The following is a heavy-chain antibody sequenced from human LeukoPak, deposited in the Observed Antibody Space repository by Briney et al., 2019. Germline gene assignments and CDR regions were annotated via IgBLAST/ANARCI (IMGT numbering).Heavy chain of an antibody. V-gene: IGHV3-30-3*01. D-gene: IGHD3-22*01. Sequence: GGSLRLSCAASGFTFSSYAMHWVRQAPGKGLEWVAVISYDGSNKYYADSVKGRFTISRDNSKNTLYLQMNSLRAEDTAVYYCARRTYYYDSSGNDYWGQGTLVTVSS. CDR1: GFTFSSYA. CDR3: ARRTYYYDSSGNDY. CDR2: ISYDGSNK. J-gene: IGHJ4*02.